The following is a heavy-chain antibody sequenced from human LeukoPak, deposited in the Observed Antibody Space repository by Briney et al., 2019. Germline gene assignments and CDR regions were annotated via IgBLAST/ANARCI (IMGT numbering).Heavy chain of an antibody. J-gene: IGHJ4*02. Sequence: GASVKVSCKASGYTFTSYGISWMRQAPGQGLEWMGWISAYNGNTNYAQKLQGRVTMTTDTSTSTAYMGLRSLRSDDTAVYYCARVDSSSWYPLGGPDYWGQGTLVTVSS. CDR2: ISAYNGNT. CDR1: GYTFTSYG. CDR3: ARVDSSSWYPLGGPDY. D-gene: IGHD6-13*01. V-gene: IGHV1-18*01.